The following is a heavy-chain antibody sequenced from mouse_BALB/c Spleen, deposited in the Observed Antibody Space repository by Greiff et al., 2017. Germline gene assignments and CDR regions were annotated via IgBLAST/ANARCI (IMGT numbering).Heavy chain of an antibody. CDR2: INPSNGGT. CDR3: TRWGDGFAY. J-gene: IGHJ3*01. Sequence: QVQLQQSGAELVKPGASVKLSCKASGYTFTSYYMYWVKQRPGQGLEWIGEINPSNGGTNFNEKFKSKATLTVDKSSSTAYMQLSSLTSEDSAVYYCTRWGDGFAYWGQGTLVTVSA. D-gene: IGHD2-3*01. CDR1: GYTFTSYY. V-gene: IGHV1S81*02.